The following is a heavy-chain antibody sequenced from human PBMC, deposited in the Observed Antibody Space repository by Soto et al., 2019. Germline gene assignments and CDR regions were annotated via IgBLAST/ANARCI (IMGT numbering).Heavy chain of an antibody. CDR3: AKDLAVAGSAWGYYFDY. J-gene: IGHJ4*02. V-gene: IGHV3-43*01. D-gene: IGHD6-19*01. Sequence: GGSLRLSCAASGFTFDDYTMHWVRQAPGKGLEWVSLISWDGGSTYYADSVKGRFTISRDNSKNSLYLQMNSLRTEDTALYYCAKDLAVAGSAWGYYFDYWGQGTLVTVSS. CDR2: ISWDGGST. CDR1: GFTFDDYT.